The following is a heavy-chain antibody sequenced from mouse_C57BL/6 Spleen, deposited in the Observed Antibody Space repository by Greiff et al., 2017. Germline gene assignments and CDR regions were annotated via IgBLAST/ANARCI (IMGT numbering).Heavy chain of an antibody. CDR3: ARGGYGSSSFAY. CDR1: GYAFSSYW. CDR2: IYPGDGDT. J-gene: IGHJ3*01. D-gene: IGHD1-1*01. V-gene: IGHV1-80*01. Sequence: QVQLQQSGAELVKPGASVKISCKASGYAFSSYWMNWVKQRPGKGLEWIGQIYPGDGDTNYNGKFKGKATLTADKSSSTAYMQNSSLACEDSAVYFCARGGYGSSSFAYWGQGTLVTVSA.